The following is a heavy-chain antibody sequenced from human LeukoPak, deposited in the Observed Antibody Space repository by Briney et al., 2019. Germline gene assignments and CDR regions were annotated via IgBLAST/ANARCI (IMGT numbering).Heavy chain of an antibody. CDR3: ARQDGSAYYYIDY. J-gene: IGHJ4*02. CDR2: IYPGDSDT. V-gene: IGHV5-51*01. Sequence: GESLKISCKGSGYSFASYWIGWVRLMPGQGLEWMGIIYPGDSDTKYSPSFQGRVTISADKSINTAYLQWSSLKASDTAIYYCARQDGSAYYYIDYWGQGTLVTVSS. CDR1: GYSFASYW. D-gene: IGHD6-19*01.